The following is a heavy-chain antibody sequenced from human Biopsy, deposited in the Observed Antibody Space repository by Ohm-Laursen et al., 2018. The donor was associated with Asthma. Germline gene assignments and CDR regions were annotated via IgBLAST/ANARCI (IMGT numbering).Heavy chain of an antibody. CDR3: ARKVAFDV. CDR1: GFIFRGSN. V-gene: IGHV3-11*01. Sequence: SLRLSCSASGFIFRGSNMFWIRQAPGKGLEWVSYISSSGNTSTIYYADSVKGRFTISRDNAKNSVYLQMNSLRAEDTAVYYCARKVAFDVWGQGTLVIVSS. CDR2: ISSSGNTSTI. J-gene: IGHJ3*01.